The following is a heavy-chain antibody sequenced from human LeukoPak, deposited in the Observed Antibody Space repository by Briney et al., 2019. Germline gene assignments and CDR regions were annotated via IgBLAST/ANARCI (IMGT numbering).Heavy chain of an antibody. J-gene: IGHJ6*03. CDR1: AFTFSSYG. D-gene: IGHD5-24*01. CDR3: ARGGYDGSPPYYYYYMDV. Sequence: PGGSLRLSRAASAFTFSSYGMHWVRQAPGKGLEWVAVIWYDGTNKYYADSVKGRFTISRDNSKNTLYLQMNGLRAEDTAVYYCARGGYDGSPPYYYYYMDVWGKGTTVTVSS. CDR2: IWYDGTNK. V-gene: IGHV3-33*01.